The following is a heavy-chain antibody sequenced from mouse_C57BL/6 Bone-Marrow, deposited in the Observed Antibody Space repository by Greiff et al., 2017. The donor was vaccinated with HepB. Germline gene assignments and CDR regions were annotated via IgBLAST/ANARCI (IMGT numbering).Heavy chain of an antibody. CDR2: ISSGSSTI. CDR3: AREGSSGYWFAY. CDR1: GFTFSDYG. J-gene: IGHJ3*01. Sequence: EVKLVESGGGLVKPGGSLKLSCAASGFTFSDYGMHWVRQAPEKGLEWVAYISSGSSTIYYADTVKGRFTISRDNAKNTLFLQMTSLRSEDTAMYYCAREGSSGYWFAYWGQGTLVTVSA. D-gene: IGHD3-2*02. V-gene: IGHV5-17*01.